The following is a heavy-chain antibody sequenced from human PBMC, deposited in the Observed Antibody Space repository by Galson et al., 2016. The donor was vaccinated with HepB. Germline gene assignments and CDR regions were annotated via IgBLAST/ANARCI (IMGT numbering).Heavy chain of an antibody. Sequence: PALVEPTQTLTLTCTFSGFSLTTRGTCVSWIRQPPGKALEWLALIDWDDNKYNSTSLKSRLTISKDTSKNQVVLRMTNMDPVDTGTYFCARSTSVASFDYWGQGILVSVSS. J-gene: IGHJ4*02. V-gene: IGHV2-70*13. CDR1: GFSLTTRGTC. CDR2: IDWDDNK. D-gene: IGHD1-1*01. CDR3: ARSTSVASFDY.